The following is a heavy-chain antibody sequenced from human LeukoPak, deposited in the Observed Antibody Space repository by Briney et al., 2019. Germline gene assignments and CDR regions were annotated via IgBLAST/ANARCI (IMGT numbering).Heavy chain of an antibody. CDR3: ARLGGETTRFDL. V-gene: IGHV3-7*01. Sequence: GGSLRLSCAASRFTFRNYCMSWVRQAPGRGLDWVATIKQDGILKHYVDSVKGRFTISRDNAEDSLNLQMDSLRVEDTAVYYCARLGGETTRFDLWGQGALVTVSS. CDR2: IKQDGILK. D-gene: IGHD3-16*01. J-gene: IGHJ5*02. CDR1: RFTFRNYC.